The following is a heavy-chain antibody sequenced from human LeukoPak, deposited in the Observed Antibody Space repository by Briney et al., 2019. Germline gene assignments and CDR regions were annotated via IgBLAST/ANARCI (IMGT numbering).Heavy chain of an antibody. CDR3: ARIQYDSSGYYFDY. D-gene: IGHD3-22*01. J-gene: IGHJ4*02. CDR1: GFSLSTSGMR. CDR2: IDWDDDK. Sequence: SGPTLVNPTQTLTLTCTFSGFSLSTSGMRVSWIRQPPGKALEWLARIDWDDDKFYSTSLKTRLTISKDTSKNQVVLTMTNMDPVDTATYYCARIQYDSSGYYFDYWGQGTLVTVPS. V-gene: IGHV2-70*04.